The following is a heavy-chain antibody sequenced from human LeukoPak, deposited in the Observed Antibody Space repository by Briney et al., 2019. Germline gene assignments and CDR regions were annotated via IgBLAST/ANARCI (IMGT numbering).Heavy chain of an antibody. D-gene: IGHD3-10*01. CDR2: IYYSGST. Sequence: PSETLSLTCTASGGSISSYYWSWIRQPPGKGLEWIGYIYYSGSTNYNPSLKSRVTISVDTSKNQFSLKLSSVTAADTAVYYCARGGPRGNWFDPWGQGTLVTVSS. V-gene: IGHV4-59*01. J-gene: IGHJ5*02. CDR3: ARGGPRGNWFDP. CDR1: GGSISSYY.